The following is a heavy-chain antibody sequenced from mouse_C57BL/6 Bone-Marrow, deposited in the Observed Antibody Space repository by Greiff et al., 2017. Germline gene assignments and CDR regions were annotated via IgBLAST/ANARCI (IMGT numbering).Heavy chain of an antibody. Sequence: EVKLMESGGGLVQPGGSLKLSCAASGFTFSDYEMAWVRQAPRRGPVGVAFISNLAYSISYADTVTGRFTISRENAKNHLYLEMSSLRSEDTAMYYCARLGYKEYWGQGTSVTVSS. CDR2: ISNLAYSI. CDR3: ARLGYKEY. V-gene: IGHV5-15*01. CDR1: GFTFSDYE. J-gene: IGHJ4*01. D-gene: IGHD1-3*01.